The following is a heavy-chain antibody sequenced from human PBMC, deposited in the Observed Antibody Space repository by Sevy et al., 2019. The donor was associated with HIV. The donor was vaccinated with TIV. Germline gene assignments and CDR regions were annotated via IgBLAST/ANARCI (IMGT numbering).Heavy chain of an antibody. Sequence: GGSLRLSCAASGFTVSSNYMSWVRQAPGKGLEWVSVIYSSGSTYYADSVKGRFTISRDNSKNTLYLQMNSLRAEDTAVYYCARDGASVFRYGSALDIWGQETMVTVSS. D-gene: IGHD4-17*01. CDR1: GFTVSSNY. V-gene: IGHV3-53*01. J-gene: IGHJ3*02. CDR3: ARDGASVFRYGSALDI. CDR2: IYSSGST.